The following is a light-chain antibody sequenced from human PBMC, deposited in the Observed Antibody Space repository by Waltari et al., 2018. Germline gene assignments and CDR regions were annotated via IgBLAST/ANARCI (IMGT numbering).Light chain of an antibody. CDR3: QQNSNWPRT. Sequence: EIVMTQSPATLSLSPGERVTLSCRASQSVSSNLAWYQQKPGQAPRLLIYGASSRATGIPDRFSGGGSGTEFTLTITSLEPEDVAVYFCQQNSNWPRTFGQGTKVEIK. V-gene: IGKV3D-15*01. CDR1: QSVSSN. CDR2: GAS. J-gene: IGKJ1*01.